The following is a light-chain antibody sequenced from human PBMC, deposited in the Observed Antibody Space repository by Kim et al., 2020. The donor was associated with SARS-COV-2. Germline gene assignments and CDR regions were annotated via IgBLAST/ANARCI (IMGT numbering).Light chain of an antibody. J-gene: IGLJ2*01. CDR1: SSDVGGYNY. CDR2: DVS. CDR3: SSYTSSSTLV. V-gene: IGLV2-14*03. Sequence: QSALTQPASVSGSPGQSITISCTGTSSDVGGYNYVSWYQQDPGKAPKLMIYDVSNRPSGVSNRFSGSKSGNTASLTISGLQAEDEADYYCSSYTSSSTLVFGGGTQLTV.